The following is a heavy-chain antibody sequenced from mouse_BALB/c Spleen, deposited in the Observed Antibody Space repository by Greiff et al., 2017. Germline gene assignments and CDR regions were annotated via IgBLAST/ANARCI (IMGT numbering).Heavy chain of an antibody. D-gene: IGHD2-1*01. CDR2: ISSGGSYT. CDR1: GFTFSSYA. V-gene: IGHV5-9-3*01. CDR3: SRRDGNYGGYCDY. J-gene: IGHJ2*01. Sequence: DVKLVESGGGLVKPGGSLKLSCAASGFTFSSYAMSWVRQTPEKRLEWVATISSGGSYTYYPDSVKGRFTISRDNAKNTLYLQMSSLRSEDAAMYYCSRRDGNYGGYCDYWGQGTTLTVSS.